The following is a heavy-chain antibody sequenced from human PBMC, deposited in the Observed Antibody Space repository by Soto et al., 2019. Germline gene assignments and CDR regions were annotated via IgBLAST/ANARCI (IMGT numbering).Heavy chain of an antibody. CDR3: ARSSAMVGPGYYGMDV. CDR1: GYTFTSYG. Sequence: QVQLVQSGAEVKKPGASVKVSCKASGYTFTSYGISWVRQAPGQGLEWMGWISAYNGNTNYAQKLQGRVTMTTDTSTRTAYMELRSLRSDDTAVYYCARSSAMVGPGYYGMDVWGQGTTVTVSS. J-gene: IGHJ6*02. V-gene: IGHV1-18*01. CDR2: ISAYNGNT. D-gene: IGHD5-18*01.